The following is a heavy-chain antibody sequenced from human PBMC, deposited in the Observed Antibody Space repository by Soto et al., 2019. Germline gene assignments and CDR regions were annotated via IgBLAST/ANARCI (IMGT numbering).Heavy chain of an antibody. V-gene: IGHV3-30*18. CDR1: GFTFSSYG. CDR2: ISYDGSNK. Sequence: GGSLRLSCAASGFTFSSYGMHWVRQAPGKGLEWVAVISYDGSNKYYADSVKGRFTISRDNSKNTLYLQMNSLRAEDTAVYYCAKDFFKLGGPPPPWFYPWGQGTLVPVSA. CDR3: AKDFFKLGGPPPPWFYP. D-gene: IGHD3-16*01. J-gene: IGHJ5*02.